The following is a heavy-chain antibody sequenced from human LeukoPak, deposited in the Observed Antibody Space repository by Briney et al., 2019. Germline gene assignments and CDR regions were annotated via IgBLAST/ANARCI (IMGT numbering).Heavy chain of an antibody. V-gene: IGHV3-23*01. CDR2: ISGSGGST. CDR1: GFTFSSYA. CDR3: ARQYSSSSPYYYGMDV. Sequence: GGSLRLSCAASGFTFSSYAMSWVRQAPGKGLEWVSGISGSGGSTDYADSVKGRFTISRDNSKNTLYLQMNSLRAEDTAVYYCARQYSSSSPYYYGMDVWGQGTTVTVSS. J-gene: IGHJ6*02. D-gene: IGHD6-6*01.